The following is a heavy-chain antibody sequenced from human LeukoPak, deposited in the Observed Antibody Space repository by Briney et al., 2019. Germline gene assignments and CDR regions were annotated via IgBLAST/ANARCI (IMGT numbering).Heavy chain of an antibody. Sequence: PGGSLRLSCAASGFTFSSYSMNWVRQAPGKGLEWVSSISSSSSYIYYADSVKGRFTISRDNAKNSLYLQMNSLRAEDTAVYYCAREQSYNYYDSSGYYLHAFDIWGQGTMVTVSS. V-gene: IGHV3-21*01. CDR3: AREQSYNYYDSSGYYLHAFDI. CDR1: GFTFSSYS. D-gene: IGHD3-22*01. CDR2: ISSSSSYI. J-gene: IGHJ3*02.